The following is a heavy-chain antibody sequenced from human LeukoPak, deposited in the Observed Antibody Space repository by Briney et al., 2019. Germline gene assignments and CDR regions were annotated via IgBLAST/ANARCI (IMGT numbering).Heavy chain of an antibody. CDR2: IYYGGNT. CDR1: GGSISSSNYY. CDR3: ARSTTVTAGYFDY. D-gene: IGHD4-17*01. Sequence: SETLSLTCSVSGGSISSSNYYWAWIRQAPEKGLDWIGGIYYGGNTYYSPSLKSRLTISVDTSKNQFSLKLTSVTAAETALYYCARSTTVTAGYFDYWDQGILVTVSS. V-gene: IGHV4-39*07. J-gene: IGHJ4*01.